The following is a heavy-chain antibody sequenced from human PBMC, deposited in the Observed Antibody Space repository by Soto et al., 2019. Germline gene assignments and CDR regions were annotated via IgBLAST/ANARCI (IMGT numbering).Heavy chain of an antibody. CDR3: ARAAAGSAFDI. D-gene: IGHD6-13*01. J-gene: IGHJ3*02. Sequence: ASVKVSCKASGYTFTGYYMHWVRQAPGQGLEWMGWINPNSGGTNYAQKFKGWVTMTRDTSISTAYMELSKLRSDDTAVYYCARAAAGSAFDIWGQGTMVTVSS. CDR1: GYTFTGYY. CDR2: INPNSGGT. V-gene: IGHV1-2*04.